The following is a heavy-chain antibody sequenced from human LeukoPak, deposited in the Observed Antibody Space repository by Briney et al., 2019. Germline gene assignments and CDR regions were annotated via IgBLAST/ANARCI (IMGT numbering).Heavy chain of an antibody. J-gene: IGHJ4*02. CDR3: ARHPAADPYYFDY. CDR2: SYNSGST. D-gene: IGHD2-2*01. CDR1: GDSINRSSYY. V-gene: IGHV4-31*03. Sequence: ASETLSLTCTVSGDSINRSSYYWGWIRQHPGKGLEWIGYSYNSGSTYYSPSLKSRVTISVDPSKNQFSLKLSSVTAADTAVYYCARHPAADPYYFDYWGQGTLVTVSS.